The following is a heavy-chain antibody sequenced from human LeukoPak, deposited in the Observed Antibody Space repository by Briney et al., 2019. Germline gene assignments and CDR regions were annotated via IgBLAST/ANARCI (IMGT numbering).Heavy chain of an antibody. Sequence: SETLSLTCTVSGGSISSYPWSWIRQPPGKGLEWVGYIYYSGSTNYNPSLKSRVTISLDTSKNQFSLKVSSVTAADTAVYYCARHSSGYLSYFDYWGQGTLVPVSS. V-gene: IGHV4-59*08. CDR1: GGSISSYP. CDR2: IYYSGST. J-gene: IGHJ4*02. D-gene: IGHD3-22*01. CDR3: ARHSSGYLSYFDY.